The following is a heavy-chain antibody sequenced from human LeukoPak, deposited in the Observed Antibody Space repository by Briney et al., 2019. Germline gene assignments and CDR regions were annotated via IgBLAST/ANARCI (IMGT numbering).Heavy chain of an antibody. Sequence: GGSLRLSCAASGFTVSSSYMSWVRQAPGKGLEWVSIISSAGTTYYADSVKGRFTISRDNSKNTVYLQVNSLRDEDTAVYYCARDLEAADTYYFDYWGQGTMVTVSS. CDR3: ARDLEAADTYYFDY. J-gene: IGHJ4*02. V-gene: IGHV3-66*01. D-gene: IGHD6-13*01. CDR1: GFTVSSSY. CDR2: ISSAGTT.